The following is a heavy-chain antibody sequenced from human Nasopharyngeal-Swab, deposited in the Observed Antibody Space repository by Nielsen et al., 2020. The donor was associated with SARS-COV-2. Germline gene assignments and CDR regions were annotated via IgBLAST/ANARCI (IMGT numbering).Heavy chain of an antibody. CDR2: TNAAGTYA. Sequence: GESLKISCAASGFTFSSYTMNWVRQAPGKGLVWVASTNAAGTYAHYADSVKGRFTISRENAKNSLYLQMNSLGAEDTAVYYCARDSGHYDILTGYHYYYMDVWGKGTTVTVS. J-gene: IGHJ6*03. V-gene: IGHV3-21*01. CDR1: GFTFSSYT. D-gene: IGHD3-9*01. CDR3: ARDSGHYDILTGYHYYYMDV.